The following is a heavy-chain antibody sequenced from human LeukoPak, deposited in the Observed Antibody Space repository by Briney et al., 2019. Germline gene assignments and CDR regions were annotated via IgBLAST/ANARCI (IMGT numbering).Heavy chain of an antibody. D-gene: IGHD1-26*01. CDR3: VRDLGGRSGH. V-gene: IGHV3-23*01. Sequence: GGSLRLSCAASGFTFSSYVMNWVRQAPGKGLEWVSGISDSGGSTYYADSVKGRFTISRDNSKNTLYLQMNSLRAEDTAVYYCVRDLGGRSGHWGQGTLVTVSS. CDR1: GFTFSSYV. CDR2: ISDSGGST. J-gene: IGHJ4*02.